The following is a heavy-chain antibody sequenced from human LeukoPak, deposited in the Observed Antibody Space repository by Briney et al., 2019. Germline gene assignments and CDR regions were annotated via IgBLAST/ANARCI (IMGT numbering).Heavy chain of an antibody. CDR3: ARWEVRLNAFEM. CDR1: GGSISSSSYY. D-gene: IGHD3-10*01. Sequence: SGTLSLTCTVSGGSISSSSYYWGWIRQPPGKGLEWIGNIYYSGSTYYNPSLKSRVTTSVDTSKNQFSLSLSSVTAADTAVYYCARWEVRLNAFEMWGQGTMVTVS. CDR2: IYYSGST. V-gene: IGHV4-39*07. J-gene: IGHJ3*02.